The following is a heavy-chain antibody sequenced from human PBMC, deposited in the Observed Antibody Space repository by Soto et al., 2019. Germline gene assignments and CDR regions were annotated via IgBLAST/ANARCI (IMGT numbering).Heavy chain of an antibody. CDR1: GYSFTSYW. J-gene: IGHJ6*02. CDR3: ARGGIVVVPAAIQGAYYYYGMDV. D-gene: IGHD2-2*01. V-gene: IGHV5-10-1*01. CDR2: IDPSDSYT. Sequence: PGESLKISCKGSGYSFTSYWISWVRQMPGKGLEWMGRIDPSDSYTNYSPSFQGHVTISADKSISTAYLQWSSLKASDTAMYYCARGGIVVVPAAIQGAYYYYGMDVWGQGTTVTVSS.